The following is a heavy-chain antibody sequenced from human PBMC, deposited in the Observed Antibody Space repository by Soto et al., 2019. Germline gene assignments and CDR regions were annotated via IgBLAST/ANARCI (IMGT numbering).Heavy chain of an antibody. Sequence: PSEPLSVPSTVSGGTIGTFYWSWIRQPPGKGLEWIGYIYSSGSTNYNPSLKSRVTISLDTSKNHFSLKLSSVTAAGTAVYFCARSHRKAAADRWFGPSCQATLVTVSS. CDR1: GGTIGTFY. J-gene: IGHJ5*02. V-gene: IGHV4-59*01. CDR3: ARSHRKAAADRWFGP. CDR2: IYSSGST. D-gene: IGHD6-13*01.